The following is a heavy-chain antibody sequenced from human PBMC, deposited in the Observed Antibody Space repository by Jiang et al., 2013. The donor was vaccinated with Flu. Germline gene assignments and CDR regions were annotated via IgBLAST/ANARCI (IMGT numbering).Heavy chain of an antibody. CDR3: AKDGVDSSSWYPQSHYGMDV. Sequence: QLVESGGGVVQPGGSLRLSCAASGFTFSSYGMHWVRQAPGKGLEWVAFIRYDGSNKYYADSVKGRFTISRDNSKNTLYLQMNSLRAEDTAVYYCAKDGVDSSSWYPQSHYGMDVWGQGTTVTVSS. CDR1: GFTFSSYG. CDR2: IRYDGSNK. J-gene: IGHJ6*02. V-gene: IGHV3-30*02. D-gene: IGHD6-13*01.